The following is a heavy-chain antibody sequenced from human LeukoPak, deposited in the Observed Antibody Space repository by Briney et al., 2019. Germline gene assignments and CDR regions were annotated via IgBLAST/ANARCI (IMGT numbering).Heavy chain of an antibody. V-gene: IGHV4-39*01. CDR3: ARSRFLEWLSMGY. CDR1: GGSISSSSCY. Sequence: SETLSLTCTVSGGSISSSSCYWAWIRQPPGKGLEWIGSIYYSGSTYYNPSLKSRVTISVDTSKNQFSLKLSSVTAADTAVYYCARSRFLEWLSMGYWGQGTLVAVSS. D-gene: IGHD3-3*01. CDR2: IYYSGST. J-gene: IGHJ4*02.